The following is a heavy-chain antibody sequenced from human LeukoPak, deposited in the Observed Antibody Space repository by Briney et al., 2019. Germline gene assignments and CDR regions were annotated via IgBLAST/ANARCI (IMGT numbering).Heavy chain of an antibody. D-gene: IGHD4-17*01. CDR3: VKGGTVTTFDY. CDR1: GFTFSSYA. J-gene: IGHJ4*02. CDR2: ISSNGGST. Sequence: GRSLRLSCAASGFTFSSYAMHWVRQAPGKGLEYVSAISSNGGSTYYADSVKGRFTISRDNSKNTLYLQMSSLRAEDTAVYYCVKGGTVTTFDYWGQGTLVTVSS. V-gene: IGHV3-64D*06.